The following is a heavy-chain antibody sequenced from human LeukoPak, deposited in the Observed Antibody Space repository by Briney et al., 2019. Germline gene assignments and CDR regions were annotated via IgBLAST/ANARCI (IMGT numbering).Heavy chain of an antibody. J-gene: IGHJ3*02. D-gene: IGHD3-16*02. CDR1: GFTFSSYG. CDR2: IWYDGRNK. Sequence: GGSLRLSCAASGFTFSSYGMHWVRQAPGKGLEWVAVIWYDGRNKFYADSLKGRFTISRDNSKNTLYLQMNSLRAEDTAVYYCARVNRGDAFDIWGQGTSSPSPQ. CDR3: ARVNRGDAFDI. V-gene: IGHV3-33*01.